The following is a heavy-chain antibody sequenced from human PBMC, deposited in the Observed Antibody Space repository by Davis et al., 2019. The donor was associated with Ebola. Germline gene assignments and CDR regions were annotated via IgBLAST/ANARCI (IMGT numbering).Heavy chain of an antibody. Sequence: LSLTCAASGFAFSSFWMTWVRQAPGKGLEWVANMKPDGTEEYYVDSVKGRFTISRDNAKNSVYLQLVSLRAEDTAVYYCARDAATKAFDYWGQGTPVTVSS. D-gene: IGHD1-14*01. CDR3: ARDAATKAFDY. CDR2: MKPDGTEE. CDR1: GFAFSSFW. V-gene: IGHV3-7*01. J-gene: IGHJ4*02.